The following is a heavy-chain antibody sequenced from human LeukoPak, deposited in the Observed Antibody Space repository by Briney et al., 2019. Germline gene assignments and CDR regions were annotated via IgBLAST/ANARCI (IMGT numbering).Heavy chain of an antibody. Sequence: PGGSLRLSCAASGFTFSSYSMNWVRQAPGKGLEWVSVIYSGGHTYYTDSVKGRFTISRDNSNNTLYLHMNSLRPDDTAVYYCARSTRDGYNHYHYYYMDVWGKGTTVTVSS. CDR3: ARSTRDGYNHYHYYYMDV. CDR2: IYSGGHT. J-gene: IGHJ6*03. V-gene: IGHV3-53*01. D-gene: IGHD5-24*01. CDR1: GFTFSSYS.